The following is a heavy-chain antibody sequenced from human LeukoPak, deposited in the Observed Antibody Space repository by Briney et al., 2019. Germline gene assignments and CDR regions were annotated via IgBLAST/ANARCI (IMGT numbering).Heavy chain of an antibody. CDR3: AREVPTGDIDY. Sequence: ASVKVSCKSSGYTFIDSYMHWVRQAPGQGLERMGWINPNSGATKYAQKFQGRVTMTRDTSISTAHMELSRLISDDTAVYYCAREVPTGDIDYWGQGTLVTVSS. CDR1: GYTFIDSY. CDR2: INPNSGAT. V-gene: IGHV1-2*02. D-gene: IGHD7-27*01. J-gene: IGHJ4*02.